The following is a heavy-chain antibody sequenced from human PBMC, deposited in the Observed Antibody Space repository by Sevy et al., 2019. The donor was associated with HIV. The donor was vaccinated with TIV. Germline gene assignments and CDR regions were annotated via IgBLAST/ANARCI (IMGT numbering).Heavy chain of an antibody. CDR2: IKSKTAGGTT. D-gene: IGHD3-3*01. J-gene: IGHJ4*02. CDR3: TTKKDFWSGYFYLDY. Sequence: GGSLRLSCAASGFTFNNAWMSWVRQTPGKGLEWVGRIKSKTAGGTTDYAAPVKGRVPISRDDSKNTLYLQMKSQKTDAEAVYYCTTKKDFWSGYFYLDYWGQGTLVTVSS. CDR1: GFTFNNAW. V-gene: IGHV3-15*05.